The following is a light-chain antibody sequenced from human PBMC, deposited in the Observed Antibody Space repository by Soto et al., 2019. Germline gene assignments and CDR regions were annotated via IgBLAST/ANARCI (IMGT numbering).Light chain of an antibody. J-gene: IGKJ5*01. CDR2: DTS. V-gene: IGKV3-11*01. CDR3: QQRNRWPPTFT. CDR1: QSVGGF. Sequence: EIVLTQSPATLSLSPGERATLSCRASQSVGGFLAWYQQRRGQAPRLLTYDTSIRDTRIPARFSGSGSRTDFTLTNSCLEPEDFAVYFRQQRNRWPPTFTFAQGTRLEIK.